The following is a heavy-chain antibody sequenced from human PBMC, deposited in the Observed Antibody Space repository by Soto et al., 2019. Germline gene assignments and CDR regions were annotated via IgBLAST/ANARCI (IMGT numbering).Heavy chain of an antibody. CDR3: TRDQNGSYDY. CDR1: GYTFTSHY. D-gene: IGHD1-26*01. V-gene: IGHV1-46*01. Sequence: ASVKVSCKASGYTFTSHYIHCVRQAPGQGLEWMGIINTNGGSTNYAQKFQGRVTMTRDTSTSTVYMELSSLRSEDTAVYYCTRDQNGSYDYWGQGTLVTVSS. J-gene: IGHJ4*02. CDR2: INTNGGST.